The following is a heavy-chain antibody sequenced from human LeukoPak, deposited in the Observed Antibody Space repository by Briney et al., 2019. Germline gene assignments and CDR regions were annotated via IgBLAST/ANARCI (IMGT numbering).Heavy chain of an antibody. V-gene: IGHV4-34*01. CDR3: ARDPRYCSGGSCYYYYGMDV. CDR1: GGSFSGYY. D-gene: IGHD2-15*01. Sequence: SETLSLTCAVYGGSFSGYYWSWIRQPPGKGLEWIGEVNHSGSTNYNPSLKSRVTISVDTSKNQFSLKLSSVTAADTAVYYCARDPRYCSGGSCYYYYGMDVWGQGTTVTVSS. CDR2: VNHSGST. J-gene: IGHJ6*02.